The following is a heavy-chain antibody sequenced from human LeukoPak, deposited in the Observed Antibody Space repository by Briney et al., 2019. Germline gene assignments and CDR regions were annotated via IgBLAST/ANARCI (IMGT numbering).Heavy chain of an antibody. CDR2: IYYSGST. CDR1: GGSISSHY. Sequence: KASETLSLTCTVSGGSISSHYWSWIRQPPGKGLGWIGYIYYSGSTNYNPSLKSRVTISVDTSKNQFSLKLSSVTAADTAVYYCARDGYYDFWSGNKPYYYYYMDVWGKGTTVTVSS. V-gene: IGHV4-59*11. CDR3: ARDGYYDFWSGNKPYYYYYMDV. J-gene: IGHJ6*03. D-gene: IGHD3-3*01.